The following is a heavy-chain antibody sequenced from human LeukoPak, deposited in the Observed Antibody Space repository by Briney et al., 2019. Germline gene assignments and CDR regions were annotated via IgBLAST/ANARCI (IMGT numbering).Heavy chain of an antibody. CDR2: IYPGDSDT. CDR1: GYSFTSYW. CDR3: ARGDGYSYGRIIYAFDI. D-gene: IGHD5-18*01. V-gene: IGHV5-51*01. Sequence: GESLKISCKGSGYSFTSYWIGWVRQMPGKDLEWMGIIYPGDSDTRYSPSFQGQVTISADKSISTAYLQWSSLKASDTAMYYCARGDGYSYGRIIYAFDIWGQGTMVTVSS. J-gene: IGHJ3*02.